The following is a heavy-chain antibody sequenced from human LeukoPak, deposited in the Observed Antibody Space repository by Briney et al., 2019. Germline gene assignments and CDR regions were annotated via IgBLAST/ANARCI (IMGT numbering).Heavy chain of an antibody. CDR3: ARSDDCDY. V-gene: IGHV3-21*01. Sequence: PGGSLRLSCAASGFTFSSYSMNWVRQAPGMGLEWVSSISVSGSYIYYADSLKGRFTVSRDNAKNSLYLRMNSLRAEDTAVYYCARSDDCDYWGQGALVTVSS. J-gene: IGHJ4*02. CDR2: ISVSGSYI. CDR1: GFTFSSYS. D-gene: IGHD2-21*01.